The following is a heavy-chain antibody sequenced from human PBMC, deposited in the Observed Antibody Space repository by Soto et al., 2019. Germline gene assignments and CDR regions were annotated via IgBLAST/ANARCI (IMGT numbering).Heavy chain of an antibody. D-gene: IGHD1-7*01. V-gene: IGHV4-38-2*02. Sequence: SETLSLTCAVSGYSISSGYYWGWIRQPPGKGLEWIGSIYHSGSTYYNPSLKSRVTISVDTSKNQFSLKLSSVTAADTAVYYCATDPINGTTGPGWLDPWGQGTLVTVSS. J-gene: IGHJ5*02. CDR1: GYSISSGYY. CDR3: ATDPINGTTGPGWLDP. CDR2: IYHSGST.